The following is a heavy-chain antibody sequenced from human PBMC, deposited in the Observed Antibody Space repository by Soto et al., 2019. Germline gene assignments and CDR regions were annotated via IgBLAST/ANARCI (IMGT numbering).Heavy chain of an antibody. V-gene: IGHV1-69*01. CDR1: GGTFSSYT. J-gene: IGHJ4*02. D-gene: IGHD6-19*01. CDR3: ARRHSTTPVAFAGPDYYFGL. Sequence: QVQLVQSGAEVKRPGSSLKVSCEASGGTFSSYTVSWLRQIPGQGLEWMGGIIPDFGTTNYAQRFQGRVSITADESPNTAFMELTTLTAEDTAVYYCARRHSTTPVAFAGPDYYFGLWGRGTLVTVSS. CDR2: IIPDFGTT.